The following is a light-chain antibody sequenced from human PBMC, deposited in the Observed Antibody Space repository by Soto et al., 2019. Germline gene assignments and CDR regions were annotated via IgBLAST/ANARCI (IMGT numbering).Light chain of an antibody. CDR1: QNIDNW. Sequence: DVQMTQSPSTLSASVGDRVTITCRASQNIDNWLAWFQQKPGKAPKVLIYKTSGLETGVPSRFSGSGSGTEFTLTISSLKTDDFANYYCQQYLGHSWTLGKGTKVEIK. J-gene: IGKJ1*01. CDR3: QQYLGHSWT. V-gene: IGKV1-5*03. CDR2: KTS.